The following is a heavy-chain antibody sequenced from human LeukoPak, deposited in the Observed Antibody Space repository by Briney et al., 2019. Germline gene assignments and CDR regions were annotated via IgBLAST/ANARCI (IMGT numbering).Heavy chain of an antibody. CDR1: GFTFSSYW. CDR3: ARDPYNRWYFDY. Sequence: GGSLRLSCAASGFTFSSYWMHWVRQAPGKGLVWVSRINSDGSSTSYADSVKGRFTISRDNAKNSLYLQMNSLRAEDTAVYYCARDPYNRWYFDYWGQGTLVTVSS. V-gene: IGHV3-74*01. J-gene: IGHJ4*02. D-gene: IGHD1-14*01. CDR2: INSDGSST.